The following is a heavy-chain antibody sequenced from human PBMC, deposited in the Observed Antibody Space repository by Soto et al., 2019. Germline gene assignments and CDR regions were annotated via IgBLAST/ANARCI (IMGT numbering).Heavy chain of an antibody. V-gene: IGHV4-31*03. J-gene: IGHJ4*02. Sequence: QVQLQESGPGLVKPSQTLSLTCTVSGGSINSGGYYWSWIRQHPGKGLEWIGYIFYSGSTYYNPSLKSRVTISVDTSKNHFSLRLSSVTVADTAVYYCASASRYDFSHLAYWGQGTLVTVSS. CDR2: IFYSGST. CDR1: GGSINSGGYY. CDR3: ASASRYDFSHLAY. D-gene: IGHD3-3*01.